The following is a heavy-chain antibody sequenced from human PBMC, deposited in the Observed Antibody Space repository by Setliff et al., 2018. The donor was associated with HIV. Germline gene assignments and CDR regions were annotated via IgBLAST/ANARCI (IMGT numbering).Heavy chain of an antibody. CDR2: YDRENGET. Sequence: AASVKVSCKVSGYTLTDLPMHWVRQAPGKGLEWMGGYDRENGETIYAQNFQGRVTMTEDTSTDTAYMELSSLRSEDTAVYYCGRSGGWWGHSSPIITYYLDYWGQGTLVTVSS. CDR1: GYTLTDLP. CDR3: GRSGGWWGHSSPIITYYLDY. V-gene: IGHV1-24*01. D-gene: IGHD6-13*01. J-gene: IGHJ4*02.